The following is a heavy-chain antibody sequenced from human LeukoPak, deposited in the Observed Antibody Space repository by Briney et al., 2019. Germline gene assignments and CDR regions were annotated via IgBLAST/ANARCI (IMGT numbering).Heavy chain of an antibody. CDR3: ARVSYDAFDI. J-gene: IGHJ3*02. D-gene: IGHD3-10*01. CDR1: GGSISSYY. Sequence: SETLSLTCTVSGGSISSYYWSWIRQPPGKGLEWIGYIYYSGSTNCNPSLKSRVTISVDTSKNQFSLKLSSVTAADTAVYYCARVSYDAFDIWGQGTMVTVSS. CDR2: IYYSGST. V-gene: IGHV4-59*01.